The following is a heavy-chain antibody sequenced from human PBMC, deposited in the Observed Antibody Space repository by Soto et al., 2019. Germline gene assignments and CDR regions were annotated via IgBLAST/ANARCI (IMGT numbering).Heavy chain of an antibody. CDR2: IKQDGSHK. CDR1: GFTFSNYW. D-gene: IGHD3-22*01. V-gene: IGHV3-7*01. Sequence: PGGSLRLSCAASGFTFSNYWMSWVRQAPGKGLEWVGNIKQDGSHKFYVDSVKGRFTMSRDNAENSLYLQMSSLRAEDTAVYYRARGSPVYDSTGYAFDFRGQGSLVTVSS. CDR3: ARGSPVYDSTGYAFDF. J-gene: IGHJ4*02.